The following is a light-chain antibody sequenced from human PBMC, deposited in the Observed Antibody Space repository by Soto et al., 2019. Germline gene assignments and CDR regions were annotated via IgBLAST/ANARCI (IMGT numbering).Light chain of an antibody. CDR2: DAS. CDR3: QQYYSFPLT. V-gene: IGKV1-5*01. CDR1: QNINHY. J-gene: IGKJ4*01. Sequence: DVQMTQSPSTLSAFVGDRVTITCRASQNINHYLAWYQQKPGKAPKLLIYDASSLESGVPSRFSGSGSGTDFTLTISCLQSEDFATYYCQQYYSFPLTFGGGTKVDIK.